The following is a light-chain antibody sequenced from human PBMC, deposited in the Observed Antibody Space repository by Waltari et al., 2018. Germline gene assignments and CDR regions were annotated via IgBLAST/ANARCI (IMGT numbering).Light chain of an antibody. CDR3: QSYDSSLSGSV. V-gene: IGLV1-40*01. CDR1: SSNIGAVYD. J-gene: IGLJ3*02. Sequence: QSGLTQPPSVSGAPGQRVTISCTGSSSNIGAVYDVHWYQLLPGTAPKLLIYGNSNRPSGVPDRFSGSKSGTSASLAITGLQAEDEADYYCQSYDSSLSGSVFGGGTKLTVL. CDR2: GNS.